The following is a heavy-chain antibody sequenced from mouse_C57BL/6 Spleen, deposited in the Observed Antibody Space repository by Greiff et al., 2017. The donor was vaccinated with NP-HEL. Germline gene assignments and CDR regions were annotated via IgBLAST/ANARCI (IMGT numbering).Heavy chain of an antibody. J-gene: IGHJ4*01. CDR3: ARGDGYDSHYYAMDY. D-gene: IGHD2-2*01. CDR1: GYAFSSYW. V-gene: IGHV1-80*01. CDR2: IYPGDGDT. Sequence: VQLQQSGAELVKPGASVKISCKASGYAFSSYWMNWVKQRPGKGLEWIGQIYPGDGDTNYNGKFKGKATLTADKSSSTANMQLSSLTSEDSAVYFCARGDGYDSHYYAMDYWGQGTSVTVSS.